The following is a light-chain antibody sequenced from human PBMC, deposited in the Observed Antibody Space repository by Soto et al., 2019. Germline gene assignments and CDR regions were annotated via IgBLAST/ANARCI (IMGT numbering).Light chain of an antibody. V-gene: IGKV3-20*01. CDR1: QVTSRY. J-gene: IGKJ5*01. CDR2: GAS. CDR3: QQYSTSPIS. Sequence: ENVLTQSPGTLSLSPGERATLSCRASQVTSRYLSWYQQRPGQAPRLLIYGASSRATGIPDRFSGSGSGTDCTLPISRLEPEDFAVYYCQQYSTSPISFGQGTRLEIK.